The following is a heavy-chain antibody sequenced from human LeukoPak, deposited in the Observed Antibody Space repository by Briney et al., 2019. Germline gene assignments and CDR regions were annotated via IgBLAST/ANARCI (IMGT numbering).Heavy chain of an antibody. Sequence: SETLSLTCTVSGGSLITYYWSWIRQPPGKGLEWIGYIHYSGSTNYNPSLKSRLIISVDTSKNQFSLKMRFVTAADTAVYFCARHYGDYAFDYWGQGNPVTVSS. CDR1: GGSLITYY. V-gene: IGHV4-59*08. J-gene: IGHJ4*02. D-gene: IGHD4-17*01. CDR3: ARHYGDYAFDY. CDR2: IHYSGST.